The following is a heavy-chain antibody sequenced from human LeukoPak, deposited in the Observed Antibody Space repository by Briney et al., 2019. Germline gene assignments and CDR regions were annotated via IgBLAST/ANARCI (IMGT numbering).Heavy chain of an antibody. V-gene: IGHV1-8*01. Sequence: EASVKVSCKASGYTFTSYDINWVRQATGQGLEWMGWMNPNSGNTGFAQQFQGRVTMTRNTSISTAYMELSSLRSEDTAVYYCARGAYNWNDSDYWGHGTLVTVSS. CDR3: ARGAYNWNDSDY. D-gene: IGHD1-20*01. CDR2: MNPNSGNT. CDR1: GYTFTSYD. J-gene: IGHJ4*01.